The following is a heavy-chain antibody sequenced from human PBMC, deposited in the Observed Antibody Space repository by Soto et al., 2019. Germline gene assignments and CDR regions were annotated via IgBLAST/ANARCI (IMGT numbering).Heavy chain of an antibody. J-gene: IGHJ4*02. D-gene: IGHD6-19*01. V-gene: IGHV3-30*18. Sequence: GGSLRLSCAASGFTFSSYGMHWVRQAPGKGLEWVAVIPYDGSNKYYVDSVKGRFTISRDNSKNTLSLQMNSLRAEDTAVYYCAKDRVGSSGWYSYFDYWGQGTLVTVSS. CDR3: AKDRVGSSGWYSYFDY. CDR2: IPYDGSNK. CDR1: GFTFSSYG.